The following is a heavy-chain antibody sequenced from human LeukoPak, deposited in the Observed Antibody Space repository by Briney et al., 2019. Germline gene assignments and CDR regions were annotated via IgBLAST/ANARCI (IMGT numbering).Heavy chain of an antibody. J-gene: IGHJ6*02. Sequence: ASVKVSCKASGYTFTSYDINWVRQATGQGLEWMGWMNPNSGNTGYAQKFQGRVTMTRNTSISTAYMELSRLRSDDTAVYYCARSAADGDGTEVDYYGMDVWGQGTTVTVSS. D-gene: IGHD6-13*01. CDR1: GYTFTSYD. CDR3: ARSAADGDGTEVDYYGMDV. CDR2: MNPNSGNT. V-gene: IGHV1-8*01.